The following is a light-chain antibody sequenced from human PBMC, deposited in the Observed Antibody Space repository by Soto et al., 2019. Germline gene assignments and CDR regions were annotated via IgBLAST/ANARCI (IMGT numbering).Light chain of an antibody. Sequence: EIVLTQSPATLSLSPGERVTLSCRASQSVSKFLAWYQQRPGQAPRLLMYDVSNRATGIPARFSGSGSGTDFTLTISGLEPEDVDVYYCQHRSNFGPGTKVDIK. CDR3: QHRSN. CDR1: QSVSKF. CDR2: DVS. V-gene: IGKV3-11*01. J-gene: IGKJ3*01.